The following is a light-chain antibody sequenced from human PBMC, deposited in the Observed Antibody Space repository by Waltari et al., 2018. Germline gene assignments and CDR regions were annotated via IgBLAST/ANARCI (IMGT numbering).Light chain of an antibody. Sequence: QSALTQPPSASGSPGQSVTVSCTGTSRDVGAYNYVPWYKQHPGKPPKLMIYEVSKRPSGAPDRFSGSKSGNTASLTVSGLQAEDEADYYCSSYAGSNDLYVFGSGTKVTVL. CDR3: SSYAGSNDLYV. CDR1: SRDVGAYNY. J-gene: IGLJ1*01. V-gene: IGLV2-8*01. CDR2: EVS.